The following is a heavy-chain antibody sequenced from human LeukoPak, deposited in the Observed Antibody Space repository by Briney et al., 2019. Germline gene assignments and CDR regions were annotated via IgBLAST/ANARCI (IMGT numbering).Heavy chain of an antibody. CDR3: AKEKFSSGFFDY. J-gene: IGHJ4*02. Sequence: GGSLSLSCVASGFTFSTYAMSWVRQAPGKGLEWVSAISGSGTRTYYADSVKGRFTISRDNSKNTLFLQMNSLRAEDTAIFYCAKEKFSSGFFDYWGQGTLLTVSS. D-gene: IGHD6-19*01. CDR2: ISGSGTRT. CDR1: GFTFSTYA. V-gene: IGHV3-23*01.